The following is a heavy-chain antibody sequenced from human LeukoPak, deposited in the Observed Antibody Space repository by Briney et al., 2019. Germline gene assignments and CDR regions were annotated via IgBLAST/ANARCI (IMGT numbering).Heavy chain of an antibody. CDR2: ISTDGYTT. J-gene: IGHJ4*02. D-gene: IGHD4-17*01. CDR1: GLAFSAYK. V-gene: IGHV3-74*01. CDR3: ARSGYGDYLPID. Sequence: GGSLRLSCAASGLAFSAYKMHWVRQAPRKGLVWVSRISTDGYTTDYADFVQGRFTASRDNTKNTWSLEMNSLRAEDTAVYYCARSGYGDYLPIDWGQGTLVTVSS.